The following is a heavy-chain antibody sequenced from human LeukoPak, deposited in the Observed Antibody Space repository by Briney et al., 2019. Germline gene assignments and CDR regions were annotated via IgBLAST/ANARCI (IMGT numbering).Heavy chain of an antibody. J-gene: IGHJ4*02. CDR2: IYHSGST. Sequence: SETLSLTCTVSGGSISSYYWSWIRHPPGKGLEWIGYIYHSGSTNYNPPLKSRVAQSVDTSKSQFSLKLRSVTAADTAVYYCARVSCSGGNCYFDYWGQGTLVTVSS. CDR3: ARVSCSGGNCYFDY. V-gene: IGHV4-59*01. CDR1: GGSISSYY. D-gene: IGHD2-15*01.